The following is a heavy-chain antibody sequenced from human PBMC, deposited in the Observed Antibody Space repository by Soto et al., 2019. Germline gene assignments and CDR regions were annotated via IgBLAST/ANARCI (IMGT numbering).Heavy chain of an antibody. CDR2: IDPSDSHT. V-gene: IGHV5-10-1*01. D-gene: IGHD6-13*01. Sequence: GESLTISCKGSGDSFSSYWINWVRQMPGKGLEWMGRIDPSDSHTDYSPSFQGHVTISADKSINTAYLQWSSLKASDTAMYYCARLGFAAAGEYWGQGTLVTVSS. CDR3: ARLGFAAAGEY. J-gene: IGHJ4*02. CDR1: GDSFSSYW.